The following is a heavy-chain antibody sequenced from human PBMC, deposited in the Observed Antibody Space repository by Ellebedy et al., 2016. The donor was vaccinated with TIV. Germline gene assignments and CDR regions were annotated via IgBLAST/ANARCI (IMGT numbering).Heavy chain of an antibody. CDR3: ARGRSGTYIHHAFDY. J-gene: IGHJ4*02. D-gene: IGHD1-14*01. CDR1: GFTFSSYA. V-gene: IGHV3-23*01. Sequence: GESLKISCAASGFTFSSYAMSWVRQAPGKGLEWVSTISNTGSRTYYADSVKGRFTISRDNSKNTLYLQMNSLRVEDTAIYYCARGRSGTYIHHAFDYWGQGILVTVSS. CDR2: ISNTGSRT.